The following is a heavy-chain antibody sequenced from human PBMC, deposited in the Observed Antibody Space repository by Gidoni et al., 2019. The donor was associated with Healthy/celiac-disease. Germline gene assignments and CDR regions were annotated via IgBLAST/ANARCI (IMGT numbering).Heavy chain of an antibody. Sequence: QVQLVQSGAEVKKPGASVKVSCKASGYTFTGYYMHWVRQAPGQGLEWMGWINPNSGGTNYAQKFQGRVTMTRDTSISTAYMELSRLRSDDTAVYYCARDFRYDILTGYPDWYFDLWGRGTLVTVSS. J-gene: IGHJ2*01. CDR1: GYTFTGYY. V-gene: IGHV1-2*02. CDR3: ARDFRYDILTGYPDWYFDL. D-gene: IGHD3-9*01. CDR2: INPNSGGT.